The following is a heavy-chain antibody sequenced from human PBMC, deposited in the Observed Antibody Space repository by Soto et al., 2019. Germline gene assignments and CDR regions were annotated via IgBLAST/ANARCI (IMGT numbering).Heavy chain of an antibody. CDR2: INHSGST. CDR3: ARDYYYYYGMDV. CDR1: GGSFSGYY. Sequence: QVQLQQWGAGLLKPSETLSLTCAVYGGSFSGYYWSWIRQPPGKGLEWIGEINHSGSTNYNPYLKSRVTISVDTSKNQFSLKLSSVTAADTAVYYCARDYYYYYGMDVWGQGTTVTVSS. J-gene: IGHJ6*02. V-gene: IGHV4-34*01.